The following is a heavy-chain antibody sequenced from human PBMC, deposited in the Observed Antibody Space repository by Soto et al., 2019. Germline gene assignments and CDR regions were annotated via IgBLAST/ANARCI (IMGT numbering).Heavy chain of an antibody. V-gene: IGHV4-59*01. CDR1: GGSISSYY. CDR2: IYYSGST. Sequence: SETLSLTCTVSGGSISSYYWSWIRQPPGKGLEWIGYIYYSGSTNYNPSLKSRVTISVDTSKNQFSLKLSSVTAADTAVYYCARDRNGFDYWGQGTLVTVS. J-gene: IGHJ4*02. D-gene: IGHD2-8*01. CDR3: ARDRNGFDY.